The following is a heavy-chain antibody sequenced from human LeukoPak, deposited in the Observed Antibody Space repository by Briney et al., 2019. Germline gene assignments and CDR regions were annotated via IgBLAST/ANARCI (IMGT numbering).Heavy chain of an antibody. V-gene: IGHV5-51*01. D-gene: IGHD2-2*02. CDR2: IYPGDSDT. Sequence: RGESLKISCKGSGYSFTSYWIGWVRQMPGKGLEWMGIIYPGDSDTRYSPSFQGRVTISADKSISTAYLQWSSLKASDTAMYYCARHRDCSSTSCYTPNDAFDIWGQGTMVTVSS. CDR1: GYSFTSYW. CDR3: ARHRDCSSTSCYTPNDAFDI. J-gene: IGHJ3*02.